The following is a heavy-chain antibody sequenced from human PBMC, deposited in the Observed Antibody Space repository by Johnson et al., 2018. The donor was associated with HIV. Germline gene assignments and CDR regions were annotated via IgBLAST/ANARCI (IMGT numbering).Heavy chain of an antibody. J-gene: IGHJ3*02. CDR1: GFPVSSNY. D-gene: IGHD5-12*01. CDR3: AREGGYSGYEGVGHTNDAFDI. CDR2: IYSGGST. Sequence: VQLVESGGGLIQPGGSLRLSCAASGFPVSSNYMSWVRQAPGKGLEWVSVIYSGGSTYYADSVQGRFTIPRAHSKNTLYLQMNSLRAEDTAVYYCAREGGYSGYEGVGHTNDAFDIWGQGTMVTVSS. V-gene: IGHV3-53*01.